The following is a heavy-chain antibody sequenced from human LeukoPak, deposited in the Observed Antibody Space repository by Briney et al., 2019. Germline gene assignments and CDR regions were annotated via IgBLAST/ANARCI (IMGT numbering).Heavy chain of an antibody. CDR1: GYTFTGYY. V-gene: IGHV1-2*02. Sequence: ASVKVSCKASGYTFTGYYIHWVRQAPGQGLEWMGWINPYSGGTKFAQKFQGRVTMTRETSISTAYMELSRLTSDDTAVYYCARWGTSGSYSANYWGQGTLVTVSS. CDR2: INPYSGGT. CDR3: ARWGTSGSYSANY. J-gene: IGHJ4*02. D-gene: IGHD3-10*01.